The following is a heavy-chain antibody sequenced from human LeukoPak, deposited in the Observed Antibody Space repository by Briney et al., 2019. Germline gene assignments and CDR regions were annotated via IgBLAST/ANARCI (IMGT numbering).Heavy chain of an antibody. CDR3: AREYSDSSAYNQEAIDY. J-gene: IGHJ4*02. V-gene: IGHV1-2*02. Sequence: GASVKVSCKDSGYTFTDYYMNWVRQAPGQTLEWPGWINPNSGGTNHAQKFQGRVTMTRDTSISTAYMELSSLRSDDTAVYYCAREYSDSSAYNQEAIDYWGQGTLVTVSS. CDR1: GYTFTDYY. CDR2: INPNSGGT. D-gene: IGHD3-22*01.